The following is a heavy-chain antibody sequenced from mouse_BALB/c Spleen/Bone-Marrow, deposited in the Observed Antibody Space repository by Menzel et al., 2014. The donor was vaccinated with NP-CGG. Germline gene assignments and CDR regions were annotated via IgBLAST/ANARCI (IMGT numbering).Heavy chain of an antibody. CDR2: IYPGDGDT. V-gene: IGHV1-80*01. J-gene: IGHJ3*01. CDR1: GYAFSTYW. Sequence: VQLQESGAELVRPGSSVKISCTASGYAFSTYWMNWVKQRPGQGLEWIGQIYPGDGDTNYNGKFKGKATLTADKSSSTAYMQLSSLTSEDSAIYFCARGLRAYWGQGTLVTVSA. CDR3: ARGLRAY.